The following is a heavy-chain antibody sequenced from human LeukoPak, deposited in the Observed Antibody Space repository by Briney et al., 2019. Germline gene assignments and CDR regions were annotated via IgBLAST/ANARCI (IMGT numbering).Heavy chain of an antibody. CDR1: GYTFTSYG. V-gene: IGHV1-18*01. D-gene: IGHD2-2*03. J-gene: IGHJ4*02. CDR3: ARDGYCSSTSCYWGSFDY. Sequence: ASVKVSCKASGYTFTSYGISWVRQAPGQGLEWMGWISAYNGNTNYAQKLQGRVTMTTDTSTSTAYMELRSLRSDDTAVYYCARDGYCSSTSCYWGSFDYWGQGTLVTVSS. CDR2: ISAYNGNT.